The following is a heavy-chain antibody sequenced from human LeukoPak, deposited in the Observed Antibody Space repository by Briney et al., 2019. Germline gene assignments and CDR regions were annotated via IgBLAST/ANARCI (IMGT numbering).Heavy chain of an antibody. CDR2: IYSGGST. Sequence: GGSLRLSCAASGFTVSSNYMSWVRQAPGKGLEWVSVIYSGGSTYYADSVKGRFTISRDNSKNTLYLQMNSLRAEDTAVYYCARDVYCSGGSRQQNWGQGTLVTVSS. CDR1: GFTVSSNY. J-gene: IGHJ4*02. V-gene: IGHV3-66*01. CDR3: ARDVYCSGGSRQQN. D-gene: IGHD2-15*01.